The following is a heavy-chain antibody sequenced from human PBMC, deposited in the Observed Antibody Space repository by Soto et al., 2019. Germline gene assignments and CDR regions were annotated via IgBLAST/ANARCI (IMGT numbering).Heavy chain of an antibody. CDR2: ISGSGGST. D-gene: IGHD5-12*01. CDR1: GFTFSSYA. CDR3: AKDPVVATMRYYFDY. Sequence: PGGSLRLSCAASGFTFSSYAMSWVRQAPGKGLEWVSAISGSGGSTYYADSVKGRFTISRDNSKNTLYLQMNSLRAEDTAVYYCAKDPVVATMRYYFDYWGQGTLVTVSS. V-gene: IGHV3-23*01. J-gene: IGHJ4*02.